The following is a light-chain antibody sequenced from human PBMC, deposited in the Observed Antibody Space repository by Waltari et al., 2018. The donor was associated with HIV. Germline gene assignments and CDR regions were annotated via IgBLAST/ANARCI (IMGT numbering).Light chain of an antibody. CDR1: KLGEHY. J-gene: IGLJ3*02. V-gene: IGLV3-1*01. CDR2: ADT. CDR3: QAWDSTTRV. Sequence: SYEVTQPPSLSVSPGQTASITCSGDKLGEHYACWYQQTPGQSPILVIYADTKRPPGIPERFSASNSGNTATLTITGTQAMDEADYYCQAWDSTTRVFGGGTKLTVL.